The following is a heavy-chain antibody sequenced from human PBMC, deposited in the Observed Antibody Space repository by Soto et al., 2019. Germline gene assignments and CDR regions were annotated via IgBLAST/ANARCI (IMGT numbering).Heavy chain of an antibody. Sequence: SETLSLTCAVYGGSFSDYSWSWMRQPPGKGLEWIGEINHSGSTNYNPSLKSRVTISVDTSKNQFVLQVSSVTAADTAVYYCARALFGSGSYYNRWGQGTLVTVSS. J-gene: IGHJ4*02. CDR1: GGSFSDYS. D-gene: IGHD3-10*01. V-gene: IGHV4-34*01. CDR3: ARALFGSGSYYNR. CDR2: INHSGST.